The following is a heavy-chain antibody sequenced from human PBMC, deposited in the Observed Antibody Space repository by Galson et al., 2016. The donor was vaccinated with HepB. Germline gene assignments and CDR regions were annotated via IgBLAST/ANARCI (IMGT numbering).Heavy chain of an antibody. V-gene: IGHV4-61*01. CDR1: GGSVSSDSYY. CDR3: ARVAGDFDDFDI. CDR2: IYYSGST. J-gene: IGHJ3*02. Sequence: SETLSLTCTASGGSVSSDSYYWSWIRQPPGKGLEWIGCIYYSGSTSYNPSLKGRITISVDTSKNQFSLRLTSVTTADTAVYFCARVAGDFDDFDIWGQGTMVTVSS. D-gene: IGHD7-27*01.